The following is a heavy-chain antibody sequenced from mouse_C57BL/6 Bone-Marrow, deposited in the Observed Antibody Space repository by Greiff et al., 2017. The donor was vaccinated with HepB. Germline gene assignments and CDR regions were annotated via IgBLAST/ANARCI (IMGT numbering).Heavy chain of an antibody. CDR3: AREGYYYGSSHPYYFDY. Sequence: QVQLQQPGAELVKPGASVKLSCKASGYTFTSYWMHWVKQRPGQGLEWIGMIHPNSGSTNYNEKFKSKATLTVEKSSSTAYMQLSSLTSEDSAVYYCAREGYYYGSSHPYYFDYWGQGTTLTVSS. V-gene: IGHV1-64*01. J-gene: IGHJ2*01. CDR1: GYTFTSYW. D-gene: IGHD1-1*01. CDR2: IHPNSGST.